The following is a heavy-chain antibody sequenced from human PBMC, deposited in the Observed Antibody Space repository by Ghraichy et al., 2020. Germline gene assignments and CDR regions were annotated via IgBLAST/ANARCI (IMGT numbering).Heavy chain of an antibody. CDR3: ARAYCYGSGSYYTIDY. CDR2: IYYSGST. V-gene: IGHV4-30-4*07. Sequence: LSLTCAVSGGSISSGGCSWSWIRQPPGNGLEWIGYIYYSGSTYYNPSLKSRVTISADTSKNQFSLKLSSVTAADTAVYYGARAYCYGSGSYYTIDYWGQGTLVTVSP. J-gene: IGHJ4*02. D-gene: IGHD3-10*01. CDR1: GGSISSGGCS.